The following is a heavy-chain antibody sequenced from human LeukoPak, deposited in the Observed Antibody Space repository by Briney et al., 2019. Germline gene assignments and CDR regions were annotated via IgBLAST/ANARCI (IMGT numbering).Heavy chain of an antibody. CDR1: GGYITINSHY. D-gene: IGHD1-26*01. V-gene: IGHV4-39*07. Sequence: SETLCLTCTVSGGYITINSHYWGWIRQSPGKGLEWIGSVYHSGRTYFNPSFKSRVTISVEASKNQFSLKLSSVTATDTAIYYCARETIVGGTDRFDSWGQGTLVTVSS. CDR2: VYHSGRT. J-gene: IGHJ4*02. CDR3: ARETIVGGTDRFDS.